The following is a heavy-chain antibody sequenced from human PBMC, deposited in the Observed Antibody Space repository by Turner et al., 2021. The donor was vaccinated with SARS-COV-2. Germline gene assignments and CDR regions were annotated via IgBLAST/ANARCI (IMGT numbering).Heavy chain of an antibody. CDR2: IIPILGIA. V-gene: IGHV1-69*04. Sequence: VQLVQSLAEVTKPVSSVKISCKASGGSFSSYAINWVRQAPGQGLGWKGRIIPILGIANYAQKFQGRVTITADKSTSTAYMELSSLRSEDTAVYYCARAKFYYYDSSGYQYYFDYWGQGTLVTVSS. J-gene: IGHJ4*02. CDR1: GGSFSSYA. CDR3: ARAKFYYYDSSGYQYYFDY. D-gene: IGHD3-22*01.